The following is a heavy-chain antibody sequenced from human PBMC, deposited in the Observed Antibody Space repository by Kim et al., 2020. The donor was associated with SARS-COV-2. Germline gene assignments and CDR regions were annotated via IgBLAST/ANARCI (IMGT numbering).Heavy chain of an antibody. J-gene: IGHJ4*02. CDR3: ARGYLTGSYPYDY. CDR2: MWYDGSSE. D-gene: IGHD3-9*01. CDR1: GFPFSKYV. Sequence: GGSLRLSCAASGFPFSKYVMHWVRQAPGKGLEWVALMWYDGSSEYYADSVKGRFTISRDNSKNTLYLQLNSLRVEDTAVYYCARGYLTGSYPYDYWGQGTLVTVSS. V-gene: IGHV3-33*01.